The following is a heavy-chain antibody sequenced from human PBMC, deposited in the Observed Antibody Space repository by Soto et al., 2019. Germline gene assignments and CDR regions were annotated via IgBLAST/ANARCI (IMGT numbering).Heavy chain of an antibody. D-gene: IGHD6-13*01. CDR1: GGSFSGQY. CDR3: ARGVPGYSSSWYAY. J-gene: IGHJ4*02. V-gene: IGHV4-34*01. CDR2: INDGGTT. Sequence: QVQLQQWGAGLLKPSETLSLTCAVYGGSFSGQYWSWIRQPPGKGLEWIGEINDGGTTNYNPSLKSRVIISVDTSKNQFSLKLRSVTAADTAVYYCARGVPGYSSSWYAYWGQGTLVTVSS.